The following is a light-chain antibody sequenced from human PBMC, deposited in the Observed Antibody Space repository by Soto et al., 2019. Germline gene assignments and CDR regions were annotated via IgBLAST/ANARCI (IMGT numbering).Light chain of an antibody. J-gene: IGLJ2*01. V-gene: IGLV2-14*01. Sequence: QSALTQPASVSGSPGQSITISCTGTSSDVGGYNYVSWYQQHPGKAPKLMIYEVSNRPSGASNRFSGSKSGNTASLTISGLQAEDESDYYCSSYPRRRTLVFGGGTTVTVL. CDR3: SSYPRRRTLV. CDR2: EVS. CDR1: SSDVGGYNY.